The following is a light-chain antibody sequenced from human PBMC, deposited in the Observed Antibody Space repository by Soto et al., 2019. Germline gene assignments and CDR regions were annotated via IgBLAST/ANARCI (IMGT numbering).Light chain of an antibody. V-gene: IGLV2-18*02. J-gene: IGLJ2*01. CDR3: SSYTSSSTVL. CDR2: EVS. CDR1: SSDVGSYNR. Sequence: QSVLTQPPSVSGSPGQSVTISCTGTSSDVGSYNRVSWYQQPPGTAPKRMIYEVSNRPSGVPDRFSGSKSGNTAPLTISGLQAEDEADYYCSSYTSSSTVLFGGGTKLTVL.